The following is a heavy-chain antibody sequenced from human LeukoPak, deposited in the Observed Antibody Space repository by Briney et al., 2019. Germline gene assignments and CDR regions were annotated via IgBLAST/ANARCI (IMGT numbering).Heavy chain of an antibody. CDR2: FSGSGGST. CDR3: AKVAGYSYVGVYYFDY. CDR1: EFTFCTYA. D-gene: IGHD5-18*01. J-gene: IGHJ4*02. Sequence: GSLRLSCAASEFTFCTYAMNWVRPAPGKGLEWVLAFSGSGGSTYYADSVKGRFTISRDNSKNTLYLQMNSLRAEDTAVYYCAKVAGYSYVGVYYFDYWGQGTLVTVSS. V-gene: IGHV3-23*01.